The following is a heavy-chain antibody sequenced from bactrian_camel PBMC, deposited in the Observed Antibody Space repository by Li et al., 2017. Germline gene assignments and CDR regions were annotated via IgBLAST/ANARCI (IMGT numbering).Heavy chain of an antibody. J-gene: IGHJ4*01. CDR1: GLIFSAYG. D-gene: IGHD8*01. CDR3: AAAYCSGGECDPFIY. V-gene: IGHV3S40*01. CDR2: VNFDGANT. Sequence: VQLVESGGGLVQPGGSLRLSCAVSGLIFSAYGMSWVRQAPGKGLEWVSTVNFDGANTYYADSVKGRITISRDSGENTAYLRINSLKSEDTALYYCAAAYCSGGECDPFIYWGQGTQVTVS.